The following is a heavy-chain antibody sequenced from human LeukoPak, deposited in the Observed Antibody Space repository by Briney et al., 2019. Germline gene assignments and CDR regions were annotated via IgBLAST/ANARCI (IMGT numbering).Heavy chain of an antibody. J-gene: IGHJ4*02. CDR3: AKDFQSFLETGYYFDY. D-gene: IGHD3-3*01. V-gene: IGHV3-23*01. CDR1: GFTFSSYA. Sequence: PGRSLRLSCAASGFTFSSYAMSWVRQAPGKGLEWVSAISGSGGSTYYADSVKGRFTISRDNSKNTLYLQMNSLRAEDTAVYYCAKDFQSFLETGYYFDYWGQGTLVTVSS. CDR2: ISGSGGST.